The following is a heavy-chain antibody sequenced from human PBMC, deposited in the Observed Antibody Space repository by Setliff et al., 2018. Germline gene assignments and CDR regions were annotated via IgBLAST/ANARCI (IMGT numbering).Heavy chain of an antibody. CDR1: GGTFSSYA. J-gene: IGHJ4*02. D-gene: IGHD6-13*01. CDR2: ISAYTGKT. CDR3: ATQTAAYYFDY. V-gene: IGHV1-18*01. Sequence: EASVKVSCKASGGTFSSYAISWVRQAPGQGLEWMGWISAYTGKTDYAQNFQGRVTMTRDTSLTTAYMELRSLTSDDTAVYYCATQTAAYYFDYWGQGALVTVSS.